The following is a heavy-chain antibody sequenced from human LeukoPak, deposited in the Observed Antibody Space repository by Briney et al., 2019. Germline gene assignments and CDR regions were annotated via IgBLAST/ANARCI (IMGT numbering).Heavy chain of an antibody. J-gene: IGHJ4*02. Sequence: PSETLSLTCIVSGGSISSISSNNYHWGWIRQPPGKGLEWIGSIYYSGSTYYNPSLKSRVTISVDTSKNQFSLKLSSVTAADTAVYYCATRTRYYSSGWGILGDYWGQGTLVTVSS. V-gene: IGHV4-39*07. CDR2: IYYSGST. D-gene: IGHD6-19*01. CDR3: ATRTRYYSSGWGILGDY. CDR1: GGSISSISSNNYH.